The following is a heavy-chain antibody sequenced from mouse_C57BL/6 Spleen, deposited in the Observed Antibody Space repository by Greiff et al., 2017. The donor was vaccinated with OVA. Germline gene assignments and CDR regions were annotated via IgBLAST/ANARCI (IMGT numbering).Heavy chain of an antibody. CDR3: ARDVTTARYFDV. D-gene: IGHD1-2*01. CDR2: ISDGGSYT. Sequence: EVKLMESGGGLVKPGGSLKLSCAASGFTFSSYAMSWVRQTPEKRLEWVATISDGGSYTYYPDNVKGRFTISRDNAKNNLYLQMSHLKSEDTAMYYCARDVTTARYFDVWGTGTTVTVSS. V-gene: IGHV5-4*01. J-gene: IGHJ1*03. CDR1: GFTFSSYA.